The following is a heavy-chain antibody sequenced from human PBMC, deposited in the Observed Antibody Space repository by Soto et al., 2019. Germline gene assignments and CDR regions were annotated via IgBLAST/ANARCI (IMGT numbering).Heavy chain of an antibody. Sequence: PSETLSLTCTVSGGSISSGDYYWSWIRQPPGKGLEWIGYIYYSGSTYYNPSLKSRVTISVDTSKNQFSLKLGSVTAADTAVYNCARDDSGYRYGYRYYYGMDVWGQGTTVTVSS. CDR3: ARDDSGYRYGYRYYYGMDV. J-gene: IGHJ6*02. CDR1: GGSISSGDYY. V-gene: IGHV4-30-4*08. D-gene: IGHD5-18*01. CDR2: IYYSGST.